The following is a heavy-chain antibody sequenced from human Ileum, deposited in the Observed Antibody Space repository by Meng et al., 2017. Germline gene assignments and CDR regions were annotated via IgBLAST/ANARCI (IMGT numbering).Heavy chain of an antibody. D-gene: IGHD2-8*01. Sequence: GESLKISCAGPGLTFSSNAMSWVRQAPGKGLEWVSAISASGGSTYYAGSVTGRFTISRDKSKNTLYLQMNSLRAEDTAVYYCAKEKDFGPRLNFDYWGQGTRVTVSS. J-gene: IGHJ4*02. CDR2: ISASGGST. CDR3: AKEKDFGPRLNFDY. V-gene: IGHV3-23*01. CDR1: GLTFSSNA.